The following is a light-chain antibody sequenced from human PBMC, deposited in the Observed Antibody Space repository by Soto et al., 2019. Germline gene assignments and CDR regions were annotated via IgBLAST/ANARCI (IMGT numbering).Light chain of an antibody. J-gene: IGKJ1*01. V-gene: IGKV3-20*01. Sequence: EIVLTQSPGTLSLSPGERATLSCRASQSVSRNYLAWYQQKPGQTPRVLIYGASSRVTGIPDRFSGSGSGTAFTLTSTRLEPEDFAVYYCQQYGSSSWTFGQGTKVEIK. CDR1: QSVSRNY. CDR2: GAS. CDR3: QQYGSSSWT.